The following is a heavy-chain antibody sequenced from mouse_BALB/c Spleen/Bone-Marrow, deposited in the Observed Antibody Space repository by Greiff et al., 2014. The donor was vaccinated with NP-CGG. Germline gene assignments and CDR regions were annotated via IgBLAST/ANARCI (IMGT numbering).Heavy chain of an antibody. CDR2: IDPANGNS. V-gene: IGHV14-3*02. D-gene: IGHD5-1-1*01. CDR1: GFNIKDTY. Sequence: EVKLQESGAELVKPGASVKLSYTASGFNIKDTYIHWVKQRPEQGLEWIGGIDPANGNSKYDPKFQGKATITADTSSNTAYLQLNRQTTNDTSEYTCVKYCGRAAWFAYWGQGTLVTVSA. J-gene: IGHJ3*01. CDR3: VKYCGRAAWFAY.